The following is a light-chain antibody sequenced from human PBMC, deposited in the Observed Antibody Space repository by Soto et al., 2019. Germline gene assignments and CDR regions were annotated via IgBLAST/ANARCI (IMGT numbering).Light chain of an antibody. V-gene: IGLV2-14*01. J-gene: IGLJ1*01. Sequence: QSALTQPASVSGSPGQSITISCTGTSSDVGGYNYVSWYQQYPGKAPKLMIYDVSNRPSGVSNRISGSKSGNTASLTISGIQAEDESDYYCSSYTISNTLVFGSGTKVTV. CDR3: SSYTISNTLV. CDR2: DVS. CDR1: SSDVGGYNY.